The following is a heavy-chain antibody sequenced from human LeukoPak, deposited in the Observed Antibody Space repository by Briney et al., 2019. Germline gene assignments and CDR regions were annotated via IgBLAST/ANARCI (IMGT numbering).Heavy chain of an antibody. D-gene: IGHD2-21*02. Sequence: GGSLRLSCAASGFTFSDYYMSWIRQSPGKGLEWVSYISSSGSTIYYADSVKGRFTISRDNAKNSLYLQMNSLRAEDTAVYYCARMEGDRSEWYFDLWGRGTLVTVSS. CDR1: GFTFSDYY. V-gene: IGHV3-11*01. CDR3: ARMEGDRSEWYFDL. J-gene: IGHJ2*01. CDR2: ISSSGSTI.